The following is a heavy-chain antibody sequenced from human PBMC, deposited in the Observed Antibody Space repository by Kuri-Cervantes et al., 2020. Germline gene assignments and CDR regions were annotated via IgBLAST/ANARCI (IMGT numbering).Heavy chain of an antibody. Sequence: GSLRLSCTVSGGSISSSSYYWGWIRQPPGKGLEWIGSIYYSGSTYYNPSLKSRVTISVDTSKNQFSLKLSSVTAADTAVYYCARPGGWFELYGMDVRGQGTTVTVSS. J-gene: IGHJ6*02. V-gene: IGHV4-39*01. CDR3: ARPGGWFELYGMDV. D-gene: IGHD3-10*01. CDR2: IYYSGST. CDR1: GGSISSSSYY.